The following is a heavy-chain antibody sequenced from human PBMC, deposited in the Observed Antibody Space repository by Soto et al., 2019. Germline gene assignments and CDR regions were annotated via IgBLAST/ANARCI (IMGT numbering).Heavy chain of an antibody. V-gene: IGHV1-2*02. J-gene: IGHJ6*02. D-gene: IGHD3-3*01. CDR1: GYTFTDYY. CDR2: IYPKSAVT. Sequence: QVHLVQSGAEVKKPGASVKVSCKASGYTFTDYYIHWVRQAPGQGLEWMGWIYPKSAVTNTAKKFQGRVTMTRDTSISTAYMELSSLRSDDTAVYYCARDLAFYDLPYDYGMDAWGQGTTVTVSS. CDR3: ARDLAFYDLPYDYGMDA.